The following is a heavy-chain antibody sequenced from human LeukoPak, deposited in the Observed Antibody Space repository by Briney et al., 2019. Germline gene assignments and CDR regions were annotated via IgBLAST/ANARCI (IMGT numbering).Heavy chain of an antibody. CDR3: ARGGIRDGMDV. CDR2: ISAYDGNT. D-gene: IGHD3-10*01. CDR1: GYTFTSYG. J-gene: IGHJ6*04. Sequence: GASAKVSCKASGYTFTSYGFTWVRQAPGRGLEWVGWISAYDGNTNYAQKLQGRVTMTTDTSTSTAYMELRSLRSDDTAVYYCARGGIRDGMDVWGKGTTVTVSS. V-gene: IGHV1-18*04.